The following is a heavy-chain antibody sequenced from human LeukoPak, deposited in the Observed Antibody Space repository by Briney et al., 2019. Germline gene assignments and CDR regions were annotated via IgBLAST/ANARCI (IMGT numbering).Heavy chain of an antibody. D-gene: IGHD6-6*01. CDR3: ATGPHIAARQGVAQYFQH. Sequence: GSSVKVSCKASGGTFSSYAISWVRQAPGQGLEWMGGIIPIFGTTNYAQRFQGRVTITTDESTSTAYMELSSLRSEDTAVYYCATGPHIAARQGVAQYFQHWGQGTLVTVSS. V-gene: IGHV1-69*05. CDR1: GGTFSSYA. CDR2: IIPIFGTT. J-gene: IGHJ1*01.